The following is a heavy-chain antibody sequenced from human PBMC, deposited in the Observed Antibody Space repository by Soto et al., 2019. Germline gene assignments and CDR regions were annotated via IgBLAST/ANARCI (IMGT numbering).Heavy chain of an antibody. CDR1: GFTFSDYY. D-gene: IGHD2-15*01. CDR2: ISSSGSTI. V-gene: IGHV3-11*01. Sequence: QVQLVESGGGLVKPGGSLRLSCAASGFTFSDYYMSWIRQAPGKGLEWVSYISSSGSTIYYADSVKGRFTISRDNAKNSLYLQMNSLRAEDTAVYYCARDWGPRLLLRSMVDYYYGMDVWGQGTTVTVSS. J-gene: IGHJ6*02. CDR3: ARDWGPRLLLRSMVDYYYGMDV.